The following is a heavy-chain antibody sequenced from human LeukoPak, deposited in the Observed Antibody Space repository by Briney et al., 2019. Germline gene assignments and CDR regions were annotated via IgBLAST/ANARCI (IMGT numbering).Heavy chain of an antibody. CDR1: GFTFSNFG. Sequence: GGSLRLSCAASGFTFSNFGMSWVRQAPGKSLQWVSYISGSSGALYYADSVKGRFTISRDNARSSLYLQMHSLRAEDTAVYYCARARTESDYWGQGTLVTVSS. J-gene: IGHJ4*02. CDR2: ISGSSGAL. D-gene: IGHD1-1*01. CDR3: ARARTESDY. V-gene: IGHV3-48*01.